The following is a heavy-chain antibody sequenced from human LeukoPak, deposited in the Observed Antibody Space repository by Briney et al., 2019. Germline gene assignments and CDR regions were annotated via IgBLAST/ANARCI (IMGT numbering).Heavy chain of an antibody. CDR3: ARDHCSGGSCYSLAYYFDY. CDR2: INAGDGNT. Sequence: ASVTVSCKASGDTFTSYAMHWVRQAPGQRLEWMGWINAGDGNTKYSQKFQGRVTITRDTSASTAYMELSSLRSEDTAVYYCARDHCSGGSCYSLAYYFDYWGQGTLVTVSS. CDR1: GDTFTSYA. V-gene: IGHV1-3*01. D-gene: IGHD2-15*01. J-gene: IGHJ4*02.